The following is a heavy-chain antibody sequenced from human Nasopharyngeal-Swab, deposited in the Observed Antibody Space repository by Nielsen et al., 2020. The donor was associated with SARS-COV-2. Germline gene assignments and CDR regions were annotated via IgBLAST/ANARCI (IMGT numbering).Heavy chain of an antibody. V-gene: IGHV1-46*01. Sequence: ASVKVSCKASGYTFTGYYMHWVRQAPGQGLEWMGIINPSGGSTSYAQKFQGRVTMTRDTSTSTVYMELSSLRSEDTAVYYCARASFYSYGEAYYYYMDVWGKGTTVTVSS. J-gene: IGHJ6*03. D-gene: IGHD5-18*01. CDR1: GYTFTGYY. CDR2: INPSGGST. CDR3: ARASFYSYGEAYYYYMDV.